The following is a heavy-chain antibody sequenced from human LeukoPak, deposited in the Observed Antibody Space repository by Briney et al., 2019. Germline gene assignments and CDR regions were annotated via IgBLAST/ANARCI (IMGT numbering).Heavy chain of an antibody. CDR3: ARDRAAGSDWLDP. CDR1: GGSIGLYH. V-gene: IGHV4-59*01. Sequence: SETLSLTCTVSGGSIGLYHWTWIRQPPGKGLEWIGYIYYNGSTKYNQSLKSRVTISLDTSKSQFSLRLSSVTAADTAVYYCARDRAAGSDWLDPWGQGTLVTVSS. D-gene: IGHD3-10*01. CDR2: IYYNGST. J-gene: IGHJ5*02.